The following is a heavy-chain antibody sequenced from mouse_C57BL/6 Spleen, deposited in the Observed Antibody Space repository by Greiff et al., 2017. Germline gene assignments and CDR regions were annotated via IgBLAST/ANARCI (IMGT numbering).Heavy chain of an antibody. CDR3: ARKDFIYDYDGYFDY. Sequence: EVQLVESGGGLVKPGGSLKLSCAASGFTFSDYGMHWVRQAPEKGLEWVAYISSGSSTIYYADTVKGRFPISRYNAKNTLFLQMTSLRSEDTAMYYCARKDFIYDYDGYFDYWGQGTTLTGSS. CDR2: ISSGSSTI. V-gene: IGHV5-17*01. CDR1: GFTFSDYG. D-gene: IGHD2-4*01. J-gene: IGHJ2*01.